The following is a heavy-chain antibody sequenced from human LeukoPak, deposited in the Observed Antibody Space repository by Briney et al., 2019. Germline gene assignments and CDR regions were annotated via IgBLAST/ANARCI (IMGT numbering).Heavy chain of an antibody. J-gene: IGHJ4*02. D-gene: IGHD4-11*01. V-gene: IGHV4-39*01. CDR2: IYYSGST. Sequence: SETLSLTCTVSGGSISGSSYYWGWIRQPPGKGLEWIGSIYYSGSTYYKPSLKSRVTMSVDTSKNQFSLKLSSVTAADTAVYYCARPQRYTNYALDYWGQGTLVTVPS. CDR3: ARPQRYTNYALDY. CDR1: GGSISGSSYY.